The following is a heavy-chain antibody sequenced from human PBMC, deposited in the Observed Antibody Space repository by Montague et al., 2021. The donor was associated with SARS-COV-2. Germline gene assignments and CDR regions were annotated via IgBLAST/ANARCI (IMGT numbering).Heavy chain of an antibody. J-gene: IGHJ6*02. CDR2: IHYSGST. Sequence: SETLSLTCSVSGGSLSSFVWSWIRQPPGKELEYIGYIHYSGSTNFSPSLNSRVPISLDTSKNQFSLNLRSVTTADTAVYYCARDAELDVFSRYYYGLDVWGQGTTVTVSS. V-gene: IGHV4-59*01. CDR3: ARDAELDVFSRYYYGLDV. D-gene: IGHD3-3*02. CDR1: GGSLSSFV.